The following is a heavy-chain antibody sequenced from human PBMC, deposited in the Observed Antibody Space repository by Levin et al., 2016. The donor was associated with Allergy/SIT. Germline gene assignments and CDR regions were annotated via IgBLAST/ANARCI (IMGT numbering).Heavy chain of an antibody. J-gene: IGHJ6*03. V-gene: IGHV4-39*07. Sequence: WIRQPPGKGLEWIGSIYYSGSTYYNPSLKSRVTISVDKSKNQFSLKVSSVTAADTAVYYCARAGDYYYHHMDVWGKGTTVTVSS. CDR2: IYYSGST. CDR3: ARAGDYYYHHMDV.